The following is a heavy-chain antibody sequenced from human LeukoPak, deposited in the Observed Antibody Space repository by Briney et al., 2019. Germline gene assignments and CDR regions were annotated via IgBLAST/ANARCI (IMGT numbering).Heavy chain of an antibody. CDR2: VYYNGSA. Sequence: SETLSLTCTVSGDSINYYYWSWIRQSPGKGLEWIGYVYYNGSAKYNPSLKCRVTISVDMSKNQFSLKVSSVTAADTAIYYCARKGGHFDYWGQGTLVTVSS. D-gene: IGHD2-15*01. CDR3: ARKGGHFDY. CDR1: GDSINYYY. J-gene: IGHJ4*02. V-gene: IGHV4-59*01.